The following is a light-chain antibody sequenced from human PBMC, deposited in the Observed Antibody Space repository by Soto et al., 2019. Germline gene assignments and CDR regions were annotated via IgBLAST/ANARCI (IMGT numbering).Light chain of an antibody. CDR1: QSLGNY. J-gene: IGKJ2*01. Sequence: DIQMTQSPSSLPASVGDRVTLTCRASQSLGNYLNWYQQKPGKAPKLLIYAASNLQSGVPSRLSGSGSGTDFTLTISSRQPADFATYYFQQSYTIPYTFGQGTKLEIK. CDR2: AAS. CDR3: QQSYTIPYT. V-gene: IGKV1-39*01.